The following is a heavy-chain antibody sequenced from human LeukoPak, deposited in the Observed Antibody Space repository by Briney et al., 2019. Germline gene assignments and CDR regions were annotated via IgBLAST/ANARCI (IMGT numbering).Heavy chain of an antibody. D-gene: IGHD3-10*01. CDR1: GFPFTTYN. CDR3: AREVRDFGSGRRLLGDYMDV. V-gene: IGHV3-48*04. Sequence: GGSLRLSCAVSGFPFTTYNMNWVRQAPGKGLEWVSYISSSGSTIYYADSVKGRFTISRDNAKNSLYLQMNSLRAEDTAVYYCAREVRDFGSGRRLLGDYMDVWGKGTTVTVSS. CDR2: ISSSGSTI. J-gene: IGHJ6*03.